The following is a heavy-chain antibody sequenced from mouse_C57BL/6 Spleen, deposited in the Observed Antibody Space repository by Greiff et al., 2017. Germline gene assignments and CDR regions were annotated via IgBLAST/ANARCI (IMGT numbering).Heavy chain of an antibody. Sequence: VQLQQSGPELVKPGASVKISCKASGYSFTGYYMNWVKQSPEKSLEWIGEINPSTGGTTYNQKFKAKATLTVDKSSSTAYMQLKSLTSEDSAVYYCATLYYYGSSYNYAMDYWGQGTSVTVSS. V-gene: IGHV1-42*01. D-gene: IGHD1-1*01. J-gene: IGHJ4*01. CDR3: ATLYYYGSSYNYAMDY. CDR2: INPSTGGT. CDR1: GYSFTGYY.